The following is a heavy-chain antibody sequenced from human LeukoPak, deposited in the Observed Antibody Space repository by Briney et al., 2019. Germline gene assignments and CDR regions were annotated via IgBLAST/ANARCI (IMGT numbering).Heavy chain of an antibody. CDR3: ARESCISTTCLNWLDP. CDR2: IIPILGIA. J-gene: IGHJ5*02. Sequence: GSSVKVSCKASGGTFSSYAISWVRQAPGHGLEWMGRIIPILGIANYAQKFQGRVTITADKSTSTAYMELSSLRSEDTAVYYCARESCISTTCLNWLDPWGQGTLVTVSS. D-gene: IGHD2-2*01. CDR1: GGTFSSYA. V-gene: IGHV1-69*04.